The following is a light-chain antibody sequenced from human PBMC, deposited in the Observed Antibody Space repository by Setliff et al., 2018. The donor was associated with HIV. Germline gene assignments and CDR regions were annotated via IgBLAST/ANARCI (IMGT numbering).Light chain of an antibody. Sequence: QSSLTQSRSVSGSPGQSVTISCTGTSSDVGAHNYVSWYQHHPGKAPKLMIYDVNKRPSGVPDRFSGSKSGNTASLTISALQAEDEADFYCCSYAGNSTHVVFGGGTKGTVL. V-gene: IGLV2-11*01. J-gene: IGLJ2*01. CDR3: CSYAGNSTHVV. CDR1: SSDVGAHNY. CDR2: DVN.